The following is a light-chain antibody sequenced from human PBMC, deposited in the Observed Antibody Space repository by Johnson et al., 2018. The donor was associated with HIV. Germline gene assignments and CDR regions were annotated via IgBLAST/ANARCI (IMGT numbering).Light chain of an antibody. Sequence: QSVLTQPPSVSAAPGQKVTISCSGSSSNIGNNYVSWYQQLPGKAPRLLIYDNNKRPSGIPDRFSGSKSGTSATLGITGLQTGDEADYYCLAWDTSLRAWGVFGTGTKVTVL. J-gene: IGLJ1*01. CDR1: SSNIGNNY. CDR3: LAWDTSLRAWGV. V-gene: IGLV1-51*01. CDR2: DNN.